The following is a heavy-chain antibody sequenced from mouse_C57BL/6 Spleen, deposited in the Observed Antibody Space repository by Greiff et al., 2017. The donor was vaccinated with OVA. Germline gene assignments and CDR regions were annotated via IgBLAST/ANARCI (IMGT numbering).Heavy chain of an antibody. CDR2: ISNGGGSN. J-gene: IGHJ3*01. CDR1: GFTFSDYY. CDR3: ARPTLLYGEEFAY. Sequence: DVMLVESGGGLVQPGGSLNLSCAASGFTFSDYYMYWVRQTPEKSLEWVAYISNGGGSNYYPDTVKSRFTISRDNDKNALYLQMSRLKSEDTTMYYGARPTLLYGEEFAYWGQGTLVTVSA. V-gene: IGHV5-12*01. D-gene: IGHD2-13*01.